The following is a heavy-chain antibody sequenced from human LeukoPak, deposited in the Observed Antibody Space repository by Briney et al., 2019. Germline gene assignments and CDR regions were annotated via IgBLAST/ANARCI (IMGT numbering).Heavy chain of an antibody. D-gene: IGHD2-2*03. V-gene: IGHV3-7*01. CDR1: EFSPTNFW. CDR2: IKHDGSEK. J-gene: IGHJ6*04. CDR3: ATFVGIVSGTYTVPGGLLV. Sequence: GGSLRLSCVASEFSPTNFWMTWVRRAPGRGLEWVANIKHDGSEKFYVDSVKGRFTISRDNANNSLYLQITSLRAEDTAVYYCATFVGIVSGTYTVPGGLLVWGKGTTVTVSS.